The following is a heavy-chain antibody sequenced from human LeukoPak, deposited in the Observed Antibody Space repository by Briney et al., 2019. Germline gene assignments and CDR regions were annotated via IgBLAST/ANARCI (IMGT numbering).Heavy chain of an antibody. CDR1: GYTFTSYD. V-gene: IGHV1-8*01. D-gene: IGHD3-3*01. J-gene: IGHJ6*03. CDR2: MNPNSGNT. CDR3: ARGNKYYDFWTGSYYYYMDV. Sequence: ASVKVSCKASGYTFTSYDINWVRQATGQGLEWMGWMNPNSGNTGYAQKFQGRVTMTRNTSISTAYMELSSLRSEDTAVYYCARGNKYYDFWTGSYYYYMDVWGKGTTVTVSS.